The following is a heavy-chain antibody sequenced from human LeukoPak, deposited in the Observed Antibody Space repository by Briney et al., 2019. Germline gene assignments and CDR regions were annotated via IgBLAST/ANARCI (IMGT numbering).Heavy chain of an antibody. V-gene: IGHV1-69*13. CDR2: IIPILGTA. CDR3: ARDAETYYYDSSGYTRDY. J-gene: IGHJ4*02. D-gene: IGHD3-22*01. Sequence: GASVKVSCKASGGTFSRYAISWVRQAPGQGLEWMGGIIPILGTANYAQKFQGRVTITADESTSTAYMELSSLRSEDTAVYYCARDAETYYYDSSGYTRDYWGQGTLVTVSS. CDR1: GGTFSRYA.